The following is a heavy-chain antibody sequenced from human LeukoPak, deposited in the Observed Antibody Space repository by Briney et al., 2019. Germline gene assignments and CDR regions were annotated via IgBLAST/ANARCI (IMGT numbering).Heavy chain of an antibody. D-gene: IGHD2/OR15-2a*01. V-gene: IGHV4-39*07. CDR1: GGSISSSSYY. Sequence: SETLSLTCTVSGGSISSSSYYWGWIRQPPGKGLEWIGSIYYSGSTYYNPSLKSRVTISVDTSKNQFSLKLSSVTAADTAVYHCARDLISISSDYSDAFDIWGQGTMVTVSS. CDR2: IYYSGST. CDR3: ARDLISISSDYSDAFDI. J-gene: IGHJ3*02.